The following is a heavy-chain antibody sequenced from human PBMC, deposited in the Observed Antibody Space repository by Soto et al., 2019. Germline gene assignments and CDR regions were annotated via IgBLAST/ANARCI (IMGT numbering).Heavy chain of an antibody. Sequence: VALRLSCAASGFTISNYALSWVRQAPGKGLEWVSAISGSGGSTYYADSVKGRFTISRDSSKNTLYLQMNSLKTEDTAVYFCTRGYNNGWYFDSWGQGALVTVSS. CDR1: GFTISNYA. V-gene: IGHV3-23*01. J-gene: IGHJ4*02. D-gene: IGHD6-19*01. CDR2: ISGSGGST. CDR3: TRGYNNGWYFDS.